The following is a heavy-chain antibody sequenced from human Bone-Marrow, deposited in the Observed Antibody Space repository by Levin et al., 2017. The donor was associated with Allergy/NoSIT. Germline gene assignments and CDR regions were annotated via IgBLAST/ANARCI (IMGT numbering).Heavy chain of an antibody. Sequence: SETLSLTCTVSGDSISSSRFYWGWIRQPPGTGLEWIGSVHYSGTTYYNPSLKSRVTISEDTPKNQFSLKLTSVTAADTAVYYCASVTGTEMGRPSDIDSWGQGTLVTVSS. CDR2: VHYSGTT. V-gene: IGHV4-39*07. D-gene: IGHD1/OR15-1a*01. J-gene: IGHJ4*02. CDR1: GDSISSSRFY. CDR3: ASVTGTEMGRPSDIDS.